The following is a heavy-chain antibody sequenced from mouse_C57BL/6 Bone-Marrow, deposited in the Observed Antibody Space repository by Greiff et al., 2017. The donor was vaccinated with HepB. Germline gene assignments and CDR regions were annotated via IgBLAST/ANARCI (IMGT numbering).Heavy chain of an antibody. D-gene: IGHD1-1*01. CDR3: ARGTTPWYFDV. CDR2: ISSGSSTI. Sequence: EVKLQESGGGLVKPGGSLKLSCAASGFTFSDYGMHWVRQAPEKGLEWVAYISSGSSTIYYADTVKGRFTISRDNAKNTLFLQMTSLRSEDTAMYYCARGTTPWYFDVWGTGTTVTVSS. CDR1: GFTFSDYG. V-gene: IGHV5-17*01. J-gene: IGHJ1*03.